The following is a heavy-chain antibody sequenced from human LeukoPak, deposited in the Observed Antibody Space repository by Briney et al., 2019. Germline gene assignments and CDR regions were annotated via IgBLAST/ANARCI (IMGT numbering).Heavy chain of an antibody. D-gene: IGHD2-15*01. CDR3: ARDVCSGGSCYGR. CDR2: ISSSSSYI. CDR1: GFTFSSYS. Sequence: GGSLRLSCAASGFTFSSYSMNWVRQAPGKGLEWVSSISSSSSYIYYADSVKGRFTISRDNAKNSLCLQMNSLRAEDTAVYYCARDVCSGGSCYGRWGQGTLVTVSS. V-gene: IGHV3-21*01. J-gene: IGHJ4*02.